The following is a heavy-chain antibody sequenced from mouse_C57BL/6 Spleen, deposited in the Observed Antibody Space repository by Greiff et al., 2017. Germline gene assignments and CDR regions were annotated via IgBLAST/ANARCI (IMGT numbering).Heavy chain of an antibody. CDR2: IDPADSYT. CDR3: ARVTTVVGGAMDD. D-gene: IGHD1-1*01. CDR1: GYNFTSYW. Sequence: QVQLQQPGAELVMPGASVKLSCKASGYNFTSYWMHWVKQRPGQGLEWIGEIDPADSYTNYNQKFKGKATLTADTSSSNAYIKLVCRTSEDSAVYYCARVTTVVGGAMDDWGQGTSVTVSS. J-gene: IGHJ4*01. V-gene: IGHV1-69*01.